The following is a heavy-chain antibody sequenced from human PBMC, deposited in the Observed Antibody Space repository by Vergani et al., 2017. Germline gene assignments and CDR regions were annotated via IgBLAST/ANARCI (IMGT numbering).Heavy chain of an antibody. D-gene: IGHD6-19*01. CDR2: ISSSGSTI. Sequence: VQLLESGGGLVQPGGSLRLSCAASGFTFSDYYMSWIRQAPGKGLEWVSYISSSGSTIYYADSVKGRFTISRDNAKNSLYLQMNSLRAEDTAVYYCARDLYRSGWYRDYYYGMDVWGQGTTVTVSS. V-gene: IGHV3-11*04. CDR1: GFTFSDYY. CDR3: ARDLYRSGWYRDYYYGMDV. J-gene: IGHJ6*02.